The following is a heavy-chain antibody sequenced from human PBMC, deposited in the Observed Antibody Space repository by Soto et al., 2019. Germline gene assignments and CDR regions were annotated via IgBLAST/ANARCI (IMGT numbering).Heavy chain of an antibody. D-gene: IGHD3-22*01. Sequence: SETLSLTCTVSGGSISSYYLSWIRQPPGKGLEWIGYIYYSGSTNYNPSLKSRVTISVDTSKNQFSLKLSSVTAADTAVYYCARHPSRRYYDSSGYYYPLVYGMDVWGQGTTVTVSS. J-gene: IGHJ6*02. CDR1: GGSISSYY. CDR2: IYYSGST. V-gene: IGHV4-59*08. CDR3: ARHPSRRYYDSSGYYYPLVYGMDV.